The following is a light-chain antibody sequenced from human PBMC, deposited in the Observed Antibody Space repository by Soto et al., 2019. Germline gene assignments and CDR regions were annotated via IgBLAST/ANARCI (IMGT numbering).Light chain of an antibody. Sequence: QSALTQPASVSGSPGQSITISCTGTSSDVGSYNLVSWYQQHPDKAPKLMIYEGSKRPSGVSNRFSGSKSGNTASLTISGLQAEDEADYYCCSYAGSTTYVSGTGTKLTVL. V-gene: IGLV2-23*01. CDR1: SSDVGSYNL. J-gene: IGLJ1*01. CDR2: EGS. CDR3: CSYAGSTTYV.